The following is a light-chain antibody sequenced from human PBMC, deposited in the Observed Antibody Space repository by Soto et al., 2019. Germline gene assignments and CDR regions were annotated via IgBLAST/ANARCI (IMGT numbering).Light chain of an antibody. Sequence: GDRVTITCRASQSISSYLNWYQQKPGKAPKLLIYAASSLQSGVPSRFSGSGSGTDFTLTISSLQPEDFATYYCQQSYSTPRLTFGGGTKVDIK. V-gene: IGKV1-39*01. CDR2: AAS. J-gene: IGKJ4*01. CDR1: QSISSY. CDR3: QQSYSTPRLT.